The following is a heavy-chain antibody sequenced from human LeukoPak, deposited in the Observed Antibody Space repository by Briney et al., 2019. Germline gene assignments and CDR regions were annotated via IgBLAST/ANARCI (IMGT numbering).Heavy chain of an antibody. V-gene: IGHV3-21*01. CDR1: GFTFSSYG. J-gene: IGHJ4*02. D-gene: IGHD6-13*01. Sequence: GGSLRLSCAASGFTFSSYGMNWVRQAPGKGLEWVSFISSSRTYIFYADSVKGRFTISRDNAKNSLYLHMNSLRAEDTAVYYCAKGASSTWIDYWGQGTLVTVSS. CDR2: ISSSRTYI. CDR3: AKGASSTWIDY.